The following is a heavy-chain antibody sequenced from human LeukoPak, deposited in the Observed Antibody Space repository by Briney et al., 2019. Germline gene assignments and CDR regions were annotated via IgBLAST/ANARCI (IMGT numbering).Heavy chain of an antibody. CDR3: AKDPHPGIAVAGTLDY. CDR1: GFTFSSYG. J-gene: IGHJ4*02. Sequence: GGSLRLSCAASGFTFSSYGMHWVRQAPGKGLEWVAFIRYDGSNKYYADSVKGRFTISRDNSKNTPYLQMNSLRAEDTAVYYCAKDPHPGIAVAGTLDYWGQGTLVTVSS. V-gene: IGHV3-30*02. D-gene: IGHD6-19*01. CDR2: IRYDGSNK.